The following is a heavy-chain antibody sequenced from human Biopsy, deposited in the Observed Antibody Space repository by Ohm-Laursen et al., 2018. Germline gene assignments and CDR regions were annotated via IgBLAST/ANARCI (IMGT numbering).Heavy chain of an antibody. D-gene: IGHD2-21*02. Sequence: ASVKVSCKTTGYTFTDDQIHRVREAPGPRLEWMGLVIPKKGDTRYTQKFQGRVIMTSDVSVATAYMELTGLTSDDTAVYFCSREQHYYCVWGRGTLVTVSA. CDR3: SREQHYYCV. J-gene: IGHJ2*01. CDR1: GYTFTDDQ. CDR2: VIPKKGDT. V-gene: IGHV1-2*06.